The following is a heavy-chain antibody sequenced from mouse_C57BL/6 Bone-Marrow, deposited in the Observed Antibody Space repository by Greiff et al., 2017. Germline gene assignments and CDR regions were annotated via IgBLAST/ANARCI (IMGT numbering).Heavy chain of an antibody. V-gene: IGHV1-81*01. D-gene: IGHD1-1*01. J-gene: IGHJ2*01. CDR3: ARSTVVATYFDY. CDR2: IYPRSGNT. Sequence: VMLVESGAELARPGASVKLSCKASGYTFTSYGISWVKQRTGQGLEWIGEIYPRSGNTYYNEKFKGKATLTADKSSSTAYMELRSLTSEDSAVYFCARSTVVATYFDYWGQGTTLTVSS. CDR1: GYTFTSYG.